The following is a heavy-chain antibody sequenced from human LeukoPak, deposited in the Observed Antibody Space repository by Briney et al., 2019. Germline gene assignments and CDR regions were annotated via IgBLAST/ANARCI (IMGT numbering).Heavy chain of an antibody. V-gene: IGHV3-30*02. CDR2: IRYDGSNK. CDR1: GFTFSSYG. CDR3: AKDARGDTAMVFDY. D-gene: IGHD5-18*01. Sequence: GGSLRLSCAASGFTFSSYGMHWVRQAPGKGLEWVAFIRYDGSNKYYADSVKGRFTISRDNSKNTLYLQMSSLRAEDTAVYYCAKDARGDTAMVFDYWGQGTLVTVSS. J-gene: IGHJ4*02.